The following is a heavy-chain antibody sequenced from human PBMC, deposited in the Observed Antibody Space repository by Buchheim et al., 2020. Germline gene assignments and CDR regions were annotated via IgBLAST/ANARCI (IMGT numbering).Heavy chain of an antibody. CDR3: ARDHRMAVAGHYYYYGMDV. CDR1: GGSFSGYY. Sequence: QVQLQQWGAGLLKPSETLSLTCAVYGGSFSGYYWSWIRQPPGKGLEWIGEINHSGSTNYNPSLKSRVTISVDTSKNQFSLKLSSVTAADTAVYYCARDHRMAVAGHYYYYGMDVWGQGTT. J-gene: IGHJ6*02. V-gene: IGHV4-34*01. D-gene: IGHD6-19*01. CDR2: INHSGST.